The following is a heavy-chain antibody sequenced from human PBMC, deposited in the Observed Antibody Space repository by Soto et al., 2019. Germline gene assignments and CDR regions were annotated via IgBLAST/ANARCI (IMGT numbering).Heavy chain of an antibody. J-gene: IGHJ6*03. V-gene: IGHV3-23*01. CDR1: GFTFSSYA. D-gene: IGHD2-2*01. Sequence: VGSLRLSCAVSGFTFSSYAMSWVRQAPGKGLEWVSAISGSGGSTYYADSVKGRFTISRDNSKNSLYLQMNSLRAEDTAVYYCARATSGSSHPPYYYYYYMDVWGKGTTVTVSS. CDR2: ISGSGGST. CDR3: ARATSGSSHPPYYYYYYMDV.